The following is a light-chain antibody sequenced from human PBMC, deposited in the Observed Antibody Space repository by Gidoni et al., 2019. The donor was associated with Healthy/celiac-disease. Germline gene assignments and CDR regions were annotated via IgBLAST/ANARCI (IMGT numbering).Light chain of an antibody. Sequence: ELVLTQSPATLSLSPGERATLSCRASQSLSSYLAWYQQKPGQAPRHLINDASNRATGIPARISGGGSGADFTLTISSLEPEDVAVYYCQQRSNWTPYTFGQGTKLEIK. J-gene: IGKJ2*01. CDR3: QQRSNWTPYT. V-gene: IGKV3-11*01. CDR2: DAS. CDR1: QSLSSY.